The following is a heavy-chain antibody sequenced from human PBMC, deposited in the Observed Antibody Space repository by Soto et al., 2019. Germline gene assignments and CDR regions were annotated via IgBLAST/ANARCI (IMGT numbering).Heavy chain of an antibody. CDR3: AREPLMITNTLSWRAFDI. CDR2: ISSSSSYI. V-gene: IGHV3-21*01. J-gene: IGHJ3*02. D-gene: IGHD3-16*01. Sequence: GGSLRLSCAASGFTFSSYSMNWVRQAPGKGLEWVSSISSSSSYIYYADSVKGRFTISRDNAKNSLYLQMNSLRAEDTAVYYCAREPLMITNTLSWRAFDIWGQGTMVTVSS. CDR1: GFTFSSYS.